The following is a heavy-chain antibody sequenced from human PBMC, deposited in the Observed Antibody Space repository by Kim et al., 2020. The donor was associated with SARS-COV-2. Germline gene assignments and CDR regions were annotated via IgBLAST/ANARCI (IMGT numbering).Heavy chain of an antibody. J-gene: IGHJ4*02. V-gene: IGHV1-58*01. Sequence: SVKVSCKASGFTFTSSAVQWVRQARGQRLEWIGWIVVGSGNTNYAQKFQERVTITRDMSTSTAYMELSSLRSEDTAVYYCAVTSLYYDSSGTSDYWGQGTLVTVSS. CDR1: GFTFTSSA. CDR2: IVVGSGNT. D-gene: IGHD3-22*01. CDR3: AVTSLYYDSSGTSDY.